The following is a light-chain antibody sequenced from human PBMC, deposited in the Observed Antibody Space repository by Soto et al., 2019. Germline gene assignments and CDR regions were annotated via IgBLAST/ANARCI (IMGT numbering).Light chain of an antibody. V-gene: IGKV3-15*01. CDR3: QQYNNWPRT. Sequence: EIVMTQSPATLSVSPGERATLSCGASQSVSSYLAWYQQKPGQAPRLLIYGASTRATGIPARFSGSGAGTEFTLTISSLQSEDFAVYYCQQYNNWPRTFGQGTKVDIK. J-gene: IGKJ1*01. CDR1: QSVSSY. CDR2: GAS.